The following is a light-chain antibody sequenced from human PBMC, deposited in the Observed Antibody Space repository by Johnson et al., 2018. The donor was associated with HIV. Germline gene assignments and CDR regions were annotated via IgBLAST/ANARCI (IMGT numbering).Light chain of an antibody. CDR2: ENN. Sequence: QSVLTQPPSVSAAPGQKVTISCSGSSSNIGKNYVSWYQQLPGTAPKVLIYENNKRPSGIPDRFSGSKSGTSATLGITGLQTGDEADYYCGTWDSSVSAYVFGTGTKVTVL. CDR3: GTWDSSVSAYV. J-gene: IGLJ1*01. CDR1: SSNIGKNY. V-gene: IGLV1-51*02.